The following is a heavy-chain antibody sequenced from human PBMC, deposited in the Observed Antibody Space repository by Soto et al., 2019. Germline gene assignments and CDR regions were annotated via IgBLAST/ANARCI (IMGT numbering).Heavy chain of an antibody. Sequence: ASETLSLTCTVSGGSISGYYWSWIRQPAGKGLEWIGRIYTGGSTNYNPSLKSRVTMSVDTSKNQFSLKLRSVTAADTAVYYCARDVRRGSSSWVNWGQGTLVTVSS. CDR1: GGSISGYY. D-gene: IGHD6-13*01. J-gene: IGHJ4*02. CDR2: IYTGGST. CDR3: ARDVRRGSSSWVN. V-gene: IGHV4-4*07.